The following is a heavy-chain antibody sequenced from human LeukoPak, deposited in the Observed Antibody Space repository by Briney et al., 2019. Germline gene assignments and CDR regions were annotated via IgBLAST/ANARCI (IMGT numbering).Heavy chain of an antibody. CDR2: INTNTGNP. CDR3: ARSGDRSTMVRGVNWFDP. Sequence: AXVKVSCKASGYSFTNYAMNWVRQAPGQGLEWMGWINTNTGNPTYAQDFTGRFVFSLDTSVSTAHLQISILKPEDTAVYYCARSGDRSTMVRGVNWFDPWGQGTLVTVSS. CDR1: GYSFTNYA. J-gene: IGHJ5*02. D-gene: IGHD3-10*01. V-gene: IGHV7-4-1*02.